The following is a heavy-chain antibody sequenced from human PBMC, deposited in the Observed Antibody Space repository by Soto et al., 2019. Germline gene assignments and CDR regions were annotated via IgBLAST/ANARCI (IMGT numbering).Heavy chain of an antibody. D-gene: IGHD5-18*01. V-gene: IGHV1-69*06. Sequence: ASVKVSCKASGGTFSSYAISWVRQAPGQGLEWMGGIIPIFGTANYAQKFQGRVTITADKSTSTAYMELSSLRSEDTAVYYCAREGTTPAMALVVDYAFDIWGQGTMVTVSS. J-gene: IGHJ3*02. CDR2: IIPIFGTA. CDR1: GGTFSSYA. CDR3: AREGTTPAMALVVDYAFDI.